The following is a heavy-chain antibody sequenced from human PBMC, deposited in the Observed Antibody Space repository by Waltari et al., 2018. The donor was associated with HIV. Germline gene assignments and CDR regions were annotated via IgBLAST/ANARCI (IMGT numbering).Heavy chain of an antibody. CDR3: AREQDYFDSSGFFLGYWFDP. D-gene: IGHD3-9*01. Sequence: QVHLHVSGPGLVEPSEALALRVRVPGGSRSSYYCNWLRLAPGGGLEWIGFIPYPGAGSYNPSLKGRVTISMDSPKNQFSLTLKSMTAADTAIYYCAREQDYFDSSGFFLGYWFDPWGQGTLVSVSS. CDR1: GGSRSSYY. J-gene: IGHJ5*02. V-gene: IGHV4-59*01. CDR2: IPYPGAG.